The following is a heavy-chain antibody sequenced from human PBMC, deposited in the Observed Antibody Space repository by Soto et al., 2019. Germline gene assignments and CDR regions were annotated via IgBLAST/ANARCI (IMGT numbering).Heavy chain of an antibody. CDR3: QYQLLTYYYGMDV. V-gene: IGHV3-49*03. CDR1: GFTFGDHA. CDR2: IRSKAYGGTT. Sequence: QPGGSLRLSCIGSGFTFGDHAMSWFRQAPGKGLEWVGFIRSKAYGGTTEYAASVKGRFTISRDDSNSIAYLQMISLKTEDTAVYYCQYQLLTYYYGMDVWGQGTTVTVSS. D-gene: IGHD2-2*01. J-gene: IGHJ6*02.